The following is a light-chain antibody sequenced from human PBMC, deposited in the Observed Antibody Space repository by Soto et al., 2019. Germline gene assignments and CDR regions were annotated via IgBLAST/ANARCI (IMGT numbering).Light chain of an antibody. CDR3: SSYTSSSSVV. J-gene: IGLJ2*01. V-gene: IGLV2-14*01. CDR1: SSDVGGYNY. CDR2: DVS. Sequence: SALTQPASVSGSPGQSITISCTGTSSDVGGYNYVSWYQQHPGKAPKLMIYDVSNRPSGVSNRFSGSKSGNTASLTISGLQAEDEADYYCSSYTSSSSVVFGGWTQLTVL.